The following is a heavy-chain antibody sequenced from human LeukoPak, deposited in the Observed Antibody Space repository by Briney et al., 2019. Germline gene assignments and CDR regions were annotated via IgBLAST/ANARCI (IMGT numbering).Heavy chain of an antibody. J-gene: IGHJ5*02. D-gene: IGHD3-10*01. V-gene: IGHV4-59*01. CDR2: IHYTGST. CDR1: GGSINSYY. Sequence: SETLSLTCTVAGGSINSYYWSWSRQPPGKGLECSGYIHYTGSTNYNPSLKSRATISVDTSKNQFSLKLSSVTAADTAIYYCARGGYYGSGNDFRFDPWGQGTLVTVSS. CDR3: ARGGYYGSGNDFRFDP.